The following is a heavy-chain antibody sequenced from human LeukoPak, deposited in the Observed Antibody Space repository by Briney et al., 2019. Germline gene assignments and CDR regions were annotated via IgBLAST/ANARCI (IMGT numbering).Heavy chain of an antibody. CDR2: IYYSGST. CDR1: GGSISYGSFY. V-gene: IGHV4-61*01. Sequence: PSETLSLTCTVSGGSISYGSFYWSWIRQPPGKGLEWIGYIYYSGSTNYNPSLKSRVTISVDTSKNQFSLKLSSVTAADTAVYYCARVAQIVATPSYYYYYGMDVWGQGTTVTVSS. J-gene: IGHJ6*02. CDR3: ARVAQIVATPSYYYYYGMDV. D-gene: IGHD5-12*01.